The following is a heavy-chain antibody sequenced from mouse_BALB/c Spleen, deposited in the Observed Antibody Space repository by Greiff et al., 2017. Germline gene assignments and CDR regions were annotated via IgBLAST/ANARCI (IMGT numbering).Heavy chain of an antibody. CDR1: GFTFSSFG. CDR2: ISSGSSTI. CDR3: ASGLRGRFYSMDY. Sequence: EVKLVESGGGLVQPGGSRKLSCAASGFTFSSFGMHWVRQAPEKGLEWVAYISSGSSTIYYADTVKGRFTISRDNPKYTLSLQMTSLRSEDTAMYYCASGLRGRFYSMDYWGQGPSVTVSS. V-gene: IGHV5-17*02. J-gene: IGHJ4*01. D-gene: IGHD1-1*01.